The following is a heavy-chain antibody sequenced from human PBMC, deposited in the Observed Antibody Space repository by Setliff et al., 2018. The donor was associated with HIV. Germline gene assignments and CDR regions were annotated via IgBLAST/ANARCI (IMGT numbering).Heavy chain of an antibody. CDR3: ARRHSGSPYYFDY. V-gene: IGHV4-59*12. D-gene: IGHD6-19*01. J-gene: IGHJ4*02. Sequence: SETLSLTCSVSGGSISSYYWSWIRQPPGKGLEWIGYIYYSGSTNYNPSLKSRLSMSVDTSRNQFSLDLTSVTAADTAVYFCARRHSGSPYYFDYWGQGTLVTVSS. CDR2: IYYSGST. CDR1: GGSISSYY.